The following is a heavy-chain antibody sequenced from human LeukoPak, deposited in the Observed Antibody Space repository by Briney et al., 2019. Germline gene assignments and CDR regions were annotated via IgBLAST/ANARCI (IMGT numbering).Heavy chain of an antibody. J-gene: IGHJ4*02. CDR3: ARDGAGSGWYEDY. D-gene: IGHD6-19*01. Sequence: GGSLRLSCAASGFAFSSYAMNWVRQAPGKGLQWVSAISGSGGSTYYADSVKGRFTISRDNSKNTLYLQMNSLRAEDTAVYYCARDGAGSGWYEDYWGQGTLVTVSS. CDR1: GFAFSSYA. CDR2: ISGSGGST. V-gene: IGHV3-23*01.